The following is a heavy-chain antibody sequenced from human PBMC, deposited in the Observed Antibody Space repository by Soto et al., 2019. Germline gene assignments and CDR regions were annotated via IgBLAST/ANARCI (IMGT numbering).Heavy chain of an antibody. J-gene: IGHJ4*02. Sequence: GGSLRLSCEASGFTISECSMNWVRQAPGKGLEWVAVLSSDENSKYYADSVRGRFTISRDNSKNTLYLQMNSLRAEDTAVYFCARDLRKLRYFDYWGQGTLVTVSS. D-gene: IGHD3-9*01. CDR2: LSSDENSK. CDR1: GFTISECS. CDR3: ARDLRKLRYFDY. V-gene: IGHV3-30*03.